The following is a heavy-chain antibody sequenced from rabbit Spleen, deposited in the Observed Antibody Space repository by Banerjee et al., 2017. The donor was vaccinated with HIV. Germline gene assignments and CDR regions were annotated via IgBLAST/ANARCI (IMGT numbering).Heavy chain of an antibody. J-gene: IGHJ4*01. V-gene: IGHV1S45*01. CDR2: IDTNDGDT. Sequence: LEESGGGLVKPGGTLTLTCTVSGFSFSSNWICWVRQAPGKGLEWIACIDTNDGDTDYANWPKGRFTISKTSSTTVTLQMTSLTAADTATYFCARESIYNGDGDDKGFNLWGQGTLVTVS. D-gene: IGHD2-1*01. CDR1: GFSFSSNW. CDR3: ARESIYNGDGDDKGFNL.